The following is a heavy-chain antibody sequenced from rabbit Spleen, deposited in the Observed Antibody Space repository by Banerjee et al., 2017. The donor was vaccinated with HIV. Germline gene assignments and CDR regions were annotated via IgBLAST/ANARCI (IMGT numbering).Heavy chain of an antibody. V-gene: IGHV1S45*01. D-gene: IGHD3-1*01. Sequence: QEQLVESGGGLVQPGESLKLSCKASGFDFSSYGVSWVRQAPGKGLEWIGCIYTGSGSTYYASWAKGRFTITKTSSTTVTLQMTSLTAADTATYFCARDSVGYDLWGQGTLVTVS. CDR3: ARDSVGYDL. J-gene: IGHJ6*01. CDR2: IYTGSGST. CDR1: GFDFSSYG.